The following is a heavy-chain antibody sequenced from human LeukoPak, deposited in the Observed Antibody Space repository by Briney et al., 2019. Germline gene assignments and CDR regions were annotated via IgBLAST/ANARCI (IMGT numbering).Heavy chain of an antibody. J-gene: IGHJ4*02. Sequence: GGSLSLSCAAYGFTFSSYWLSWVRQPPGKGLEWVANINKDGSEKYYVDSMKGRFTTSRDNAKTSLYLQMNSLRAEDTAVYYCARHLSGITGYTYGRGIDYWGQRTLVTVSS. CDR2: INKDGSEK. CDR1: GFTFSSYW. D-gene: IGHD5-18*01. CDR3: ARHLSGITGYTYGRGIDY. V-gene: IGHV3-7*01.